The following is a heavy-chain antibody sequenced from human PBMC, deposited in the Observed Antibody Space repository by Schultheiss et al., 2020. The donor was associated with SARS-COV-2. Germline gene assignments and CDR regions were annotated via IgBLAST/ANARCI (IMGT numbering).Heavy chain of an antibody. CDR2: IYYSGST. J-gene: IGHJ4*02. CDR3: ATAVAGYYYFDY. V-gene: IGHV4-39*01. CDR1: GGSISSSSYY. Sequence: SQTLSLTCTVSGGSISSSSYYWGWIRQPPGKGLEWIGSIYYSGSTYYNLSLKSRVTISVDTSKNQFSLKLSSVTAADTAVYYCATAVAGYYYFDYWGQGTLVTVSS. D-gene: IGHD6-19*01.